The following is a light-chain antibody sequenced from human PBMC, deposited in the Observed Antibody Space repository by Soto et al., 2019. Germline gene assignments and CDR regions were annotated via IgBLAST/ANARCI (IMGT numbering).Light chain of an antibody. CDR2: EVR. Sequence: QSALTQPASVSGSPGQSITISCTGTSSDVGSYNYVSWYQQHPGKAPKLMIYEVRNRPSGVSNRFSGSKSGNTASLTISGLQAEDEADYYCSSYTSSNTFYVFGTGTKLTVL. V-gene: IGLV2-14*01. CDR3: SSYTSSNTFYV. J-gene: IGLJ1*01. CDR1: SSDVGSYNY.